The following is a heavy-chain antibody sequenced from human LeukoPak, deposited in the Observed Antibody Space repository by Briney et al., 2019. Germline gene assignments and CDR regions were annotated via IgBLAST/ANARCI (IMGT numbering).Heavy chain of an antibody. J-gene: IGHJ4*02. Sequence: SQTLSLTCAISGDSVSSNSTAWNRHRQSQSRGLMWRGKTYYRAVVYNDYAVSVKSRITIHPDTSKNQFSLQLDSVTLEDPAVYYCARDRSLSYFDYGGRGTLVTVSS. CDR2: TYYRAVVYN. CDR3: ARDRSLSYFDY. CDR1: GDSVSSNSTA. V-gene: IGHV6-1*01.